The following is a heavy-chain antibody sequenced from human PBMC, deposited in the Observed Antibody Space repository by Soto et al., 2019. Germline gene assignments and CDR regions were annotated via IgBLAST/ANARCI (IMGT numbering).Heavy chain of an antibody. CDR3: AKGFDYGDSKHIDH. D-gene: IGHD4-17*01. CDR1: GFGFSTHA. Sequence: PGGSLRLFCAASGFGFSTHALSWVRQAPGKGLEWLSSITNTGITTHYADSAKGRFTISRENSRNTLHLQMNNLRVDDTAVYYCAKGFDYGDSKHIDHWGQGTLVTVS. J-gene: IGHJ4*02. V-gene: IGHV3-23*01. CDR2: ITNTGITT.